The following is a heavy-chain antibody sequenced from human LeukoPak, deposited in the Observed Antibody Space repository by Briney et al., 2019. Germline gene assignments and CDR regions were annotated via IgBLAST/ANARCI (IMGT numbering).Heavy chain of an antibody. V-gene: IGHV4-4*07. Sequence: SETLSLTCTVSAGSISTNYWNWIRQHAGKGLEWIGRIYVTGTTYYNPSLKSRLTMSVDASRNQFFLNLSSVTAADTAVYYCARGGPDLAREYFQYWGQGTLVTVS. D-gene: IGHD5-12*01. CDR1: AGSISTNY. CDR3: ARGGPDLAREYFQY. CDR2: IYVTGTT. J-gene: IGHJ1*01.